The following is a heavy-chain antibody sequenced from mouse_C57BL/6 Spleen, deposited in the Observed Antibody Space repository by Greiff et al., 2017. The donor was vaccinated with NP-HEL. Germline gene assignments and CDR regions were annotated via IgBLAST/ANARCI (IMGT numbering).Heavy chain of an antibody. Sequence: QVQLQQPGAELVKPGASVKLSCKASGYTFTSYWMHWVTQRPGQGLEWIGMIHPNSGSTNYNEKFKSKATLTVDKSSSTAYMQLSRLPSEDSAVYYLARSPPTSWFAYWGHGTLVTVSA. CDR3: ARSPPTSWFAY. CDR1: GYTFTSYW. J-gene: IGHJ3*01. V-gene: IGHV1-64*01. CDR2: IHPNSGST. D-gene: IGHD2-10*01.